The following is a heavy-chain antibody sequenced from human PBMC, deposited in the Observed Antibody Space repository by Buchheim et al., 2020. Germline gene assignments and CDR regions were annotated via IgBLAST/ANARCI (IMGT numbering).Heavy chain of an antibody. Sequence: EVQLVESGGGLVKPGGSLRLSCAASGFSFNDAWMNWVRQVPGKGLEWVGRIKSKIVGGTTDYGVLVKGRFTITRDDSKSTVDLEKNSLRAEDTAVYYCAAGTGKTDLDYWGQGIL. CDR1: GFSFNDAW. J-gene: IGHJ4*02. D-gene: IGHD1-1*01. CDR3: AAGTGKTDLDY. CDR2: IKSKIVGGTT. V-gene: IGHV3-15*01.